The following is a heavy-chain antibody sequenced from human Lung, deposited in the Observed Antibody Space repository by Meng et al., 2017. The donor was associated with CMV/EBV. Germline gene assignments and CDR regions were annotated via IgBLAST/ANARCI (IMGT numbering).Heavy chain of an antibody. V-gene: IGHV4-30-4*01. CDR3: ARDSPGGYGYFDS. D-gene: IGHD5-12*01. Sequence: QVRLQESGPGLMKPSPTLSLTCTVSDGFTTSDDYYWSWIRQPPGKGLEWIGYIHYSGTTYYNPSLKSRIAISLDTSKNQFSLNLNSVTAADAAVYYCARDSPGGYGYFDSWGQGTLVTVSS. CDR1: DGFTTSDDYY. CDR2: IHYSGTT. J-gene: IGHJ4*02.